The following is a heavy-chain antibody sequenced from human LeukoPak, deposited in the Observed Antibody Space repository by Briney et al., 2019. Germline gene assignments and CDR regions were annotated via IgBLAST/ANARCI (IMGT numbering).Heavy chain of an antibody. CDR2: IYYGGGT. Sequence: SETLSLTCTVSGDSISSSFYYWGWIRQPPGKGLEWIGSIYYGGGTHYNPSLKSRATIFLDTSMNQLSLRLTSVTAADTALYFCARESFEEPGTMDHWGQGTLVSVSS. J-gene: IGHJ4*02. CDR1: GDSISSSFYY. CDR3: ARESFEEPGTMDH. D-gene: IGHD4/OR15-4a*01. V-gene: IGHV4-39*07.